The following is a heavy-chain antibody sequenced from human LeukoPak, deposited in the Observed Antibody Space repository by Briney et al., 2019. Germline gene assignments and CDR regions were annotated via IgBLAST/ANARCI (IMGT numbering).Heavy chain of an antibody. Sequence: GGSLRLSCAASGFTFSDYGMHWVRQAPGKGLEWVALISYDGSNKYYADSVKGRFTISRDNSKNTLCLQMNSLRAEDTAVYYCAKGRTSYYSYAMDIWGQGTTVTVSS. D-gene: IGHD1-14*01. J-gene: IGHJ6*02. CDR1: GFTFSDYG. CDR2: ISYDGSNK. CDR3: AKGRTSYYSYAMDI. V-gene: IGHV3-30*18.